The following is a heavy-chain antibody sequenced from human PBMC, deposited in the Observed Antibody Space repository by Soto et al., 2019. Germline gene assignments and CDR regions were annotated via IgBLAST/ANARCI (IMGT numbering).Heavy chain of an antibody. CDR1: GGSFSGYQ. D-gene: IGHD3-10*01. Sequence: QVQLQQWGAGLLKPSETLSLTCAVYGGSFSGYQWSWIRQTPGKGLEWIGAINDSANINYTPSLKSRLSTIVDTAKKQISLKLSSVTAADPAVYYCARGLLLWFGELSRRGGYYYYMDVWGKGTTVTVSS. J-gene: IGHJ6*03. CDR3: ARGLLLWFGELSRRGGYYYYMDV. CDR2: INDSANI. V-gene: IGHV4-34*01.